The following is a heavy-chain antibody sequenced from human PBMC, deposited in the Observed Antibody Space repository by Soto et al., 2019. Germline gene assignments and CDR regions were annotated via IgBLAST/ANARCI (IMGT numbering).Heavy chain of an antibody. V-gene: IGHV4-4*02. CDR2: IYHSGST. D-gene: IGHD3-9*01. Sequence: PSETLSLTCAVSGGSIRSSNWWSWVRQPPGKGLEWIGEIYHSGSTNYNPSLKSRVTISVDKSKNQFSLKLSSVTAADTAVYYCARQTYDILTGFSVDVRGQGTTVTVSS. CDR3: ARQTYDILTGFSVDV. CDR1: GGSIRSSNW. J-gene: IGHJ6*02.